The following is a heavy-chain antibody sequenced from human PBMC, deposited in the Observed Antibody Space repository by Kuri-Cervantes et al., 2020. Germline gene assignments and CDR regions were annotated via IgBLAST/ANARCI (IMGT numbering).Heavy chain of an antibody. Sequence: SVKVSCKASGFTFTSSAVQWVRQARGQRLGWIGWIVVGSGNTNYAQKFQERVTITRDMSTSTAYMELSSLRSEDTAVYYCAAESESYIVGATNYYYYGMDVWGQGTTVTVSS. CDR1: GFTFTSSA. J-gene: IGHJ6*02. V-gene: IGHV1-58*01. CDR2: IVVGSGNT. CDR3: AAESESYIVGATNYYYYGMDV. D-gene: IGHD1-26*01.